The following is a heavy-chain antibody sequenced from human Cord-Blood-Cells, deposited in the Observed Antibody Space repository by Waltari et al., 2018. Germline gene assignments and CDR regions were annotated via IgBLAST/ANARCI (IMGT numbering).Heavy chain of an antibody. CDR1: GFTFSSYA. CDR3: AREDY. CDR2: ISYDGSNK. Sequence: QVQLVESGGGVVQPRRSLRLSCAAPGFTFSSYAMHWVRQAPGKGLEWVAVISYDGSNKYYADSVKGRFTISRDNSKNTLYLQMNSLRAEDTAVYYCAREDYWGQGTLVTVSS. V-gene: IGHV3-30-3*01. J-gene: IGHJ4*02.